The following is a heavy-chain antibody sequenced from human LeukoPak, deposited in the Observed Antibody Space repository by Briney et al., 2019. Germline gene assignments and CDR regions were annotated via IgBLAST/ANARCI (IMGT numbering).Heavy chain of an antibody. V-gene: IGHV3-48*03. CDR2: ISSSGSTI. D-gene: IGHD5-24*01. CDR3: AREAGEMATPNFDY. Sequence: AGGSLRLSCAASGFTFSSYEMNWVRQAPGKGLEWVSYISSSGSTIYYADSVKGRFTISRDNAKNSLYLQMNSLRAEDTAVYYCAREAGEMATPNFDYWGQGTLVTVSS. CDR1: GFTFSSYE. J-gene: IGHJ4*02.